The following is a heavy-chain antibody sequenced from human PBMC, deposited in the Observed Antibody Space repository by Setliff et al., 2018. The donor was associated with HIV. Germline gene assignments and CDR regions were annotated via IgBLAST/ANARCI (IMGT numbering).Heavy chain of an antibody. CDR3: ARAWAMQQLVPAY. J-gene: IGHJ4*02. Sequence: PGGSLRLSCAASGFTFNSYAMSWVRQAPGKGLEWVSAISGSGGSTYYADSVKGRFTISRDNSKNTLYLQMDSLRVEDTAIYYCARAWAMQQLVPAYWGQGTLVTVSS. D-gene: IGHD6-6*01. CDR2: ISGSGGST. CDR1: GFTFNSYA. V-gene: IGHV3-23*01.